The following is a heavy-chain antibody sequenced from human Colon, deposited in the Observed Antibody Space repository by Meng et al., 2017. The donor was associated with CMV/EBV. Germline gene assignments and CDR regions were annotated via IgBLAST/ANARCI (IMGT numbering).Heavy chain of an antibody. V-gene: IGHV1-2*02. D-gene: IGHD5/OR15-5a*01. Sequence: CKNSGYPFTSHYIHWVRQAPGRGLEWMGWMNPNSGDTNYAQKFQDRVEMTRDTTVNTAYLDLTSLRSADTAVYYCATLSIYDSTISDFWGQGTLVTVSS. J-gene: IGHJ4*02. CDR3: ATLSIYDSTISDF. CDR2: MNPNSGDT. CDR1: GYPFTSHY.